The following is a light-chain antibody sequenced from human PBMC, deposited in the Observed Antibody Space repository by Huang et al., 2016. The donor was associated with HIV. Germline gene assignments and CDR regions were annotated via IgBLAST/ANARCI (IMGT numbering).Light chain of an antibody. Sequence: RVTITCRASQDISNALAWFQQKPGKVPKSLIFGISKLQGGVPSRFSGSGSGTDFTLTINSLQPEDFATYYCQQYISFPITFGQGTRLDIK. CDR2: GIS. CDR3: QQYISFPIT. V-gene: IGKV1-16*01. J-gene: IGKJ5*01. CDR1: QDISNA.